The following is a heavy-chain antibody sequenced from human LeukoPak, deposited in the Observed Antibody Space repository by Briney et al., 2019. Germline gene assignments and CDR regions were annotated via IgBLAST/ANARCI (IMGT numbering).Heavy chain of an antibody. V-gene: IGHV4-39*07. Sequence: PSETLSLTCTVSGGSISSSSYYWGWIRQPPGKGLEWIGSIYYSGSTYYNPSLKSRVTISVDTSKNKFSLKLSSVTAADTAVYYCARVQLGPDYWGQGTLVTVSS. CDR3: ARVQLGPDY. D-gene: IGHD6-13*01. CDR1: GGSISSSSYY. CDR2: IYYSGST. J-gene: IGHJ4*02.